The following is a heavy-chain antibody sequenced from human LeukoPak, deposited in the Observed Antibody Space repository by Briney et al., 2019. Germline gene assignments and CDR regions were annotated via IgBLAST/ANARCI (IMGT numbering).Heavy chain of an antibody. D-gene: IGHD3-3*01. CDR3: ARVGVSIDDFRSGYHYYFDY. V-gene: IGHV3-20*04. CDR2: INWNGGST. J-gene: IGHJ4*02. CDR1: GFTFDDYG. Sequence: GGSLRLSCAASGFTFDDYGMSWVRQAPGKGLEWVSGINWNGGSTGYADSVKGRFTISRDNAKNSLYLQMNSLRAEDTALYYCARVGVSIDDFRSGYHYYFDYWGQGTLVTVSS.